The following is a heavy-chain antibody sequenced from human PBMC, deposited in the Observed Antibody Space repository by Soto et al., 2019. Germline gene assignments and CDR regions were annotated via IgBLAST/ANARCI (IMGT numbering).Heavy chain of an antibody. J-gene: IGHJ4*02. Sequence: SETLSLTCTVSGGSISSGDYYWSWIRQPPGKGLEWIGYIYYSGSTYYNPSLKSRVTISVDTSKNQFSLKLSSVTAADTAVYYCARESSDYDSIGYWGQGTLVTVSS. V-gene: IGHV4-30-4*01. D-gene: IGHD3-22*01. CDR1: GGSISSGDYY. CDR2: IYYSGST. CDR3: ARESSDYDSIGY.